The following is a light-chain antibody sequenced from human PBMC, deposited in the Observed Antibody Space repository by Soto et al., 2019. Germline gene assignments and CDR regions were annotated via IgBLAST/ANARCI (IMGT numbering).Light chain of an antibody. CDR2: AAS. J-gene: IGKJ1*01. V-gene: IGKV1-16*01. Sequence: DIQLTQSPSSLSASVGDRVTVTCRTSQKINNYLNWYQQKPGKAPKLLIYAASSVQSGVPLRFSGSGSGTEFTLTISSLQPDDFATYYCQHYNSYSEAFGQGTKVELK. CDR1: QKINNY. CDR3: QHYNSYSEA.